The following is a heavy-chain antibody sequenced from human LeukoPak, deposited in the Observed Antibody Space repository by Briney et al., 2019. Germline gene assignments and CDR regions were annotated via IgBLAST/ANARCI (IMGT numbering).Heavy chain of an antibody. CDR1: GGSISSYY. V-gene: IGHV4-59*08. CDR3: ARHDDYGRAFDI. J-gene: IGHJ3*02. D-gene: IGHD4-17*01. Sequence: SETLSLTCTVSGGSISSYYWSWIRQPPGKGREGIGYIYYSGSTNYNPSLKSRVTISVDTSKNQFSLKLSSVTAADTAVYYCARHDDYGRAFDIWGQGTMVTVSS. CDR2: IYYSGST.